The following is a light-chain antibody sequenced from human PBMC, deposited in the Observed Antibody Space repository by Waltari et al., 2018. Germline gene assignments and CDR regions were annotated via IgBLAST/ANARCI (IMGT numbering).Light chain of an antibody. V-gene: IGKV3-15*01. J-gene: IGKJ2*01. CDR2: GAS. CDR1: QSVSSN. Sequence: EIVMPQSPATMSVSPGERATLSCRASQSVSSNLAWYQQKPGQAPRPLLYGASTRATGIPARFSGSGSGTEFTLTISSLQSEDFAVYYCQQYNNWPLTFGQGTKLEIK. CDR3: QQYNNWPLT.